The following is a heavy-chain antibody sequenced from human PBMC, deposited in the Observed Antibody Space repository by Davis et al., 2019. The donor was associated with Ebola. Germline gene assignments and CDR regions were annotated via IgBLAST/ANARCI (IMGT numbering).Heavy chain of an antibody. D-gene: IGHD5-24*01. CDR1: GLTFSRYG. J-gene: IGHJ6*04. Sequence: GGSLRLSCVASGLTFSRYGMHWVRQTPGKGLEWVAFIWFDGRNAHYIDSVKGRFNIFRDNSKNTLYLQMNSLRAEDTAVYYCARPRDGFNFVSYYGMDVWGKGTTVTVSS. CDR3: ARPRDGFNFVSYYGMDV. CDR2: IWFDGRNA. V-gene: IGHV3-30*02.